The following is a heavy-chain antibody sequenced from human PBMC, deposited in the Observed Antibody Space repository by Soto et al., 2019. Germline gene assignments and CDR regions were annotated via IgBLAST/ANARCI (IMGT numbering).Heavy chain of an antibody. CDR1: GFTFSDYY. Sequence: PGGSLRLSCAASGFTFSDYYMSWIRQAPGKGLEWVSYISSSSSYTNYADSVKGRFTISRDNAKNSLYLHMNSLRAEDTALYYCAKKGPPRNAFDIWGQGTMVTVSS. CDR2: ISSSSSYT. CDR3: AKKGPPRNAFDI. V-gene: IGHV3-11*03. J-gene: IGHJ3*02.